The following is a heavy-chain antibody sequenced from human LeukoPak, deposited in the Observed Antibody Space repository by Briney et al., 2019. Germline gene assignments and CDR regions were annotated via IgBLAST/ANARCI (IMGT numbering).Heavy chain of an antibody. J-gene: IGHJ6*03. D-gene: IGHD3-3*01. CDR1: GFTFSSYA. Sequence: PGRSLRLSCAASGFTFSSYAMHWVRQAPGKGLEWVAVISYDGSNKYYADSVKGRFTISRDNSKNTLYLQMNSLRAEDTAVYYCAKVKSYDLTCMDVWGKGTTVTVSS. V-gene: IGHV3-30*14. CDR3: AKVKSYDLTCMDV. CDR2: ISYDGSNK.